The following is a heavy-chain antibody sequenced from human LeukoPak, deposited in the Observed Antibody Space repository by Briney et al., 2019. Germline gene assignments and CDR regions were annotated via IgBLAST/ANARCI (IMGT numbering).Heavy chain of an antibody. Sequence: PGGSLRLSCAASGFTFSSYGMHWVRQAPGKGLEWVAVISYDGSNKYYADSVKGRFTISRDNSKNTLYLQMNSLRAEDTAVYYCAKDLRVTTNYYYGMDVWGQGTTVTVSS. V-gene: IGHV3-30*18. CDR3: AKDLRVTTNYYYGMDV. D-gene: IGHD4-17*01. J-gene: IGHJ6*02. CDR1: GFTFSSYG. CDR2: ISYDGSNK.